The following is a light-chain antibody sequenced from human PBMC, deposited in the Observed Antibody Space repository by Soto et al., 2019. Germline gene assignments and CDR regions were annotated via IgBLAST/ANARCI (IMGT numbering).Light chain of an antibody. V-gene: IGLV2-8*01. CDR2: EVT. Sequence: QSVLTQPHSASGSSGQSVTISCTGTSVDINYVSWFQQHPGKAPKLIICEVTKRPSGVPDRFSGSKSGNTASLTVSGLQDDDEADYYFSSYAGIDIWVFGGGTKLTVL. CDR1: SVDINY. J-gene: IGLJ3*02. CDR3: SSYAGIDIWV.